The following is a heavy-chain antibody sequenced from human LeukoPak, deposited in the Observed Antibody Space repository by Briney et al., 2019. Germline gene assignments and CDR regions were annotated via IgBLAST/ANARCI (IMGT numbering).Heavy chain of an antibody. J-gene: IGHJ4*02. D-gene: IGHD3-3*01. CDR2: INHSGST. Sequence: SETLSLTCAVHGGSFSGYFWSWIRQPPAKVLEKNGEINHSGSTHYNPSLQSRDTIAVDPSQNQFALKLSSVSAADTDVYYCARGRGHASGYDFWSGYYTGYYFDYWGQGTLVTVS. V-gene: IGHV4-34*01. CDR1: GGSFSGYF. CDR3: ARGRGHASGYDFWSGYYTGYYFDY.